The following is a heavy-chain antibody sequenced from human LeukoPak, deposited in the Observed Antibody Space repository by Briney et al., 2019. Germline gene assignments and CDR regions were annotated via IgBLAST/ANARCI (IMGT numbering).Heavy chain of an antibody. D-gene: IGHD4-23*01. CDR1: GYSFTSYW. J-gene: IGHJ4*02. CDR3: ARRDYGGKHFDY. Sequence: GESLKLSCKASGYSFTSYWIGWVRQMPGKGLECMGIIYPGDSDTTYSPSFQGQVSISADKSISTAYLQWSSLKASDTAMYYCARRDYGGKHFDYWGQGTLVTVSS. CDR2: IYPGDSDT. V-gene: IGHV5-51*01.